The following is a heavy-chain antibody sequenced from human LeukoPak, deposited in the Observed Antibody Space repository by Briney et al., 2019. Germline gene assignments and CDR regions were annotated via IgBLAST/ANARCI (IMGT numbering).Heavy chain of an antibody. V-gene: IGHV3-48*01. CDR2: ISSSGKSI. D-gene: IGHD3-10*01. Sequence: GGSLRLSCAASGFTFSSYTMNWVRQAPGKGLEWVSYISSSGKSIYYADSVKGRFIISRDNAKNSLYLQVNDPRAEDAAVYYCARAGFTFSDYFGSFFDYWGQGTLVTVSS. CDR3: ARAGFTFSDYFGSFFDY. CDR1: GFTFSSYT. J-gene: IGHJ4*02.